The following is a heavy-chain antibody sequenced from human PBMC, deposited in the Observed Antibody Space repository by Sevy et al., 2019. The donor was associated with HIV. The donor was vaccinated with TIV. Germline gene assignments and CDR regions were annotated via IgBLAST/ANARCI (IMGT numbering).Heavy chain of an antibody. CDR2: ISYDGSNK. Sequence: GGSLRLSCAASGFTFSSYAMHWVRQAPGKGLEWVAVISYDGSNKYYADSVKGRLTISRDNSKNTLYLQMNSLRAEVTAVYYCARDPRIFITMVGGGINSWFDPWGQGTLVTVSS. D-gene: IGHD3-10*01. CDR1: GFTFSSYA. J-gene: IGHJ5*02. CDR3: ARDPRIFITMVGGGINSWFDP. V-gene: IGHV3-30-3*01.